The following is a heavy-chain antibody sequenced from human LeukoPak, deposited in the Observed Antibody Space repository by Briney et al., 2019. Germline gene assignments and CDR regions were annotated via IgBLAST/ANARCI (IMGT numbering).Heavy chain of an antibody. CDR3: ARGGYCSSTSCSQGGDWFDP. CDR2: INPTGSST. D-gene: IGHD2-2*01. J-gene: IGHJ5*02. CDR1: GYTFTSRW. V-gene: IGHV1-46*04. Sequence: GASVKVSCKASGYTFTSRWMHWVRQAPGQGPEWLGVINPTGSSTSYAHKLQGRVTMTRDTSTSTDYMELRSLRSDDTAVYYCARGGYCSSTSCSQGGDWFDPWGQGTLVTVSS.